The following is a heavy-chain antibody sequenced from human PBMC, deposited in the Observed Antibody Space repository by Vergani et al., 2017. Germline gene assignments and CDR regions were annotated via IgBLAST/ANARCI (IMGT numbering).Heavy chain of an antibody. V-gene: IGHV3-30-3*01. J-gene: IGHJ5*02. D-gene: IGHD2-2*01. CDR2: ISYDGSNK. CDR1: GFTFGDHG. Sequence: QVQLVESGGGVVQPGRSLRLSCAASGFTFGDHGIHWVRRAPGKGLEWVAVISYDGSNKYYADSVKGRFTISRDNSKNTLYLQMNSLRAEDTAVYYCARDLLRYCSSTSCYFWFDPWGQGTLVTVSS. CDR3: ARDLLRYCSSTSCYFWFDP.